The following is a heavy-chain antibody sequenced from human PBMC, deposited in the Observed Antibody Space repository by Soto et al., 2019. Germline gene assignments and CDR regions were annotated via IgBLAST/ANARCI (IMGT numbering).Heavy chain of an antibody. J-gene: IGHJ5*02. Sequence: LEPLCLTYSVAGGSSGGYGGSWIRQPPGNGLEWIGYIYYSGSTNYNPSLKSRVTISVDTSKNQFSLKLSSVTAADTAVYYCASDYSNGHPGGWFDPWGQAPLVTVSS. V-gene: IGHV4-59*01. D-gene: IGHD2-15*01. CDR1: GGSSGGYG. CDR2: IYYSGST. CDR3: ASDYSNGHPGGWFDP.